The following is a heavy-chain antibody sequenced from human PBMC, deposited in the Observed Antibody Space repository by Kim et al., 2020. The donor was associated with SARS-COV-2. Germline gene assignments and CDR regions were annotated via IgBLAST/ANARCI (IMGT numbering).Heavy chain of an antibody. CDR3: ARGGGIGFCTGGSCLNWFAP. CDR2: IYYSGST. CDR1: GDSITSGGYY. J-gene: IGHJ5*02. V-gene: IGHV4-31*03. D-gene: IGHD2-15*01. Sequence: SETLSLTCTVTGDSITSGGYYWNWIRQHPGKGLDWIGYIYYSGSTYYNPSLNSRVAISLDTSKNQFSLKLSSVTAADTAMYYCARGGGIGFCTGGSCLNWFAPWGQGTLVTVSS.